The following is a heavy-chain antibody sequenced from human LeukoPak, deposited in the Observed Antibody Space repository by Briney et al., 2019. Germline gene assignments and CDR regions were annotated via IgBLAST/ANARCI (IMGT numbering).Heavy chain of an antibody. CDR2: INPNSGGT. Sequence: GASVKVSCKASGYTFTGYYMHWVRQAPGQGLEWMRWINPNSGGTNYAQKFQGRVTMTRDTSISTAYMELSRLRSDDTAVYYCASSGEYCSSTSCYALWFDPWGQGTLVTVSS. V-gene: IGHV1-2*02. CDR3: ASSGEYCSSTSCYALWFDP. J-gene: IGHJ5*02. CDR1: GYTFTGYY. D-gene: IGHD2-2*01.